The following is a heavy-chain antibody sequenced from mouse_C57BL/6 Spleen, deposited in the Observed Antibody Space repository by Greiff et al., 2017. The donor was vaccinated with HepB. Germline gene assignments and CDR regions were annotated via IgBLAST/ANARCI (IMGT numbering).Heavy chain of an antibody. CDR1: GFSLTSYG. CDR3: ARSELGPYAMDY. CDR2: IWSGGST. Sequence: QVQLQQSGPGLVQPSQSLSITCTVSGFSLTSYGVHWVRQSPGKGLEWLGVIWSGGSTDYNAAFISRLSISKDNPKSQVFFKMNSLQADDTAIYYCARSELGPYAMDYWGQGTSVTVSS. D-gene: IGHD4-1*01. V-gene: IGHV2-2*01. J-gene: IGHJ4*01.